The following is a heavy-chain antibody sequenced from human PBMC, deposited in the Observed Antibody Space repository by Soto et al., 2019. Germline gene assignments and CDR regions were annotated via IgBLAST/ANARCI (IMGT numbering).Heavy chain of an antibody. Sequence: PGGSLRLSCAASGFTFRTSWMHWVRQGPGTGLVWVSSISSSSSYIYYADSVKGRFTISRDNAKNSLYLQMNSLRAEDTAVYYCATFSWWSGYDLRSTDYWGQGTLVTVSS. V-gene: IGHV3-21*01. D-gene: IGHD5-12*01. CDR2: ISSSSSYI. CDR1: GFTFRTSW. CDR3: ATFSWWSGYDLRSTDY. J-gene: IGHJ4*02.